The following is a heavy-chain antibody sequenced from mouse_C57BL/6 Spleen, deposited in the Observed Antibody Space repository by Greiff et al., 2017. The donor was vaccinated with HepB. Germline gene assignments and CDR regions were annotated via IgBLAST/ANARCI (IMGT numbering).Heavy chain of an antibody. D-gene: IGHD1-1*01. Sequence: EVQLQQSGGGLVKPGGSLKLSCAASGFTFSDYGMHWVRQAPEKGLEWVAYISSGSSTIYYADTVNDRFPISRDNAKNTLFLQMTSLRSEDTAMYYCARALITTVVAWFAYWGQGTLVTVSA. CDR1: GFTFSDYG. CDR2: ISSGSSTI. V-gene: IGHV5-17*01. CDR3: ARALITTVVAWFAY. J-gene: IGHJ3*01.